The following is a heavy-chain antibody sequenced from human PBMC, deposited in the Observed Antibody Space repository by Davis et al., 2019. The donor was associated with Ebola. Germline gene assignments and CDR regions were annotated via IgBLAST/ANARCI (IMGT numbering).Heavy chain of an antibody. CDR2: TYYRSRWIY. V-gene: IGHV6-1*01. CDR1: GDSVSSDSAT. CDR3: ARRRDHNSCFDI. Sequence: PSETLSLICAISGDSVSSDSATWDWIRLSPSRGLEWLGRTYYRSRWIYDFSPTMRSRLTINPDTSKNQFSLHLNSVTPDETAVYYCARRRDHNSCFDIWGRGTLVTVSS. D-gene: IGHD5-24*01. J-gene: IGHJ2*01.